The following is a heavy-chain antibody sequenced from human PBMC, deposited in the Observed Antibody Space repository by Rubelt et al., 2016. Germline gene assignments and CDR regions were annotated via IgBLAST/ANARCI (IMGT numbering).Heavy chain of an antibody. J-gene: IGHJ4*02. CDR2: ISYDGSNK. D-gene: IGHD6-13*01. CDR3: ARGQGKQLPPHIDY. Sequence: APGKGLEWVAVISYDGSNKYYADSVKGRFTISRDNSKNTLYLQMNSLRAEDTAVYYCARGQGKQLPPHIDYWGQGTLVTVSS. V-gene: IGHV3-30*04.